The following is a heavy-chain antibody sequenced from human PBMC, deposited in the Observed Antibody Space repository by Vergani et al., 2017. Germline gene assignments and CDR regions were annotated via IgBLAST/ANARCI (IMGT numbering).Heavy chain of an antibody. V-gene: IGHV1-69*12. CDR1: GGTFSSYA. Sequence: QVQLVQSGAEVKQPGSSVKVSCKASGGTFSSYAISWVRQAPGQGLEWMGGIIPIFGTANYAQKFQGRVTITADESTSTAYMELSSLRSEDTAVYYCAREPRPDYYCSGTYGMDVWGQGTTVTVSS. CDR2: IIPIFGTA. D-gene: IGHD3-10*01. CDR3: AREPRPDYYCSGTYGMDV. J-gene: IGHJ6*02.